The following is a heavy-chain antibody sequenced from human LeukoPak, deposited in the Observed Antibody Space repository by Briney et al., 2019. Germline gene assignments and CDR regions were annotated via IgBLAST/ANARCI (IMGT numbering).Heavy chain of an antibody. CDR3: ARTPTTIFDYYYYMDV. J-gene: IGHJ6*03. CDR2: IYTSGST. Sequence: PSETLSLTCTVSGGSISSYYWSWIRQPPGKGLEWIGYIYTSGSTNYNPSLKSRVTKSVDTSKNQFSLKLSSVTAADTAVYYCARTPTTIFDYYYYMDVWGKGTTVTVSS. CDR1: GGSISSYY. D-gene: IGHD3-3*01. V-gene: IGHV4-4*09.